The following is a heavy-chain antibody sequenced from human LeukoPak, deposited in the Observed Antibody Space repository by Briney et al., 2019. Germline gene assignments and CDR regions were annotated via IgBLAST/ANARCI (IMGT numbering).Heavy chain of an antibody. V-gene: IGHV3-48*04. J-gene: IGHJ3*02. CDR2: ISSSSSTI. CDR3: ARHAGDDFWSGYSRPDAFDI. CDR1: GFTFSSYS. D-gene: IGHD3-3*01. Sequence: GGSLRLSCAASGFTFSSYSMNWVRQAPGKGLEWVSYISSSSSTIYYADSVKGRFTISRDNAKNSLYLQMNSLRAEDTAVYYCARHAGDDFWSGYSRPDAFDIWGQGTMVTVSS.